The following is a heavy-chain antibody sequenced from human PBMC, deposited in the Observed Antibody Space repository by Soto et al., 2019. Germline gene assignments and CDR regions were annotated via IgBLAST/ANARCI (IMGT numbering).Heavy chain of an antibody. CDR1: GFPFNLYL. CDR3: ARALIPYCSRNSCRYFDY. V-gene: IGHV3-23*01. Sequence: PGGSLRLACSASGFPFNLYLMNWVRQAPGKELEWVSLINHNAGYAYYTDSVKGRFSISRDTSKDTLYLQMSSLRPEDTAVYYCARALIPYCSRNSCRYFDYWGQGTLVTVSS. CDR2: INHNAGYA. D-gene: IGHD2-8*01. J-gene: IGHJ4*02.